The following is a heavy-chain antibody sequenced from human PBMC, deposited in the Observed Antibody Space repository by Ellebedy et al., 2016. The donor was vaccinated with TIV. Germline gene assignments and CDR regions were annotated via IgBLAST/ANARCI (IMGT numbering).Heavy chain of an antibody. CDR1: GFTFKNYW. CDR3: ARNNHGAYGGGDAFDI. CDR2: IKHDGSEK. D-gene: IGHD4-17*01. Sequence: GESLKISXAAPGFTFKNYWMTWVRQAPGKGLEWVTNIKHDGSEKYYVDSVKGRFTVSRDNAKNSLFLQMSSLRVEDTAVYYCARNNHGAYGGGDAFDIWGQGTMVTVSS. V-gene: IGHV3-7*01. J-gene: IGHJ3*02.